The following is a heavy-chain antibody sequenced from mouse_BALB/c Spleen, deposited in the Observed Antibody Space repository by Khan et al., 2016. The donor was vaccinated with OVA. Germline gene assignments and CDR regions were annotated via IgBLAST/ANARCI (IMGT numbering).Heavy chain of an antibody. CDR2: LSYSGST. CDR3: ASELGRYYALDY. D-gene: IGHD4-1*01. Sequence: EVQLQESGPGLVKPSQSLSLTCTVTGYSITSDYAWNWIRQFPGNKLEWMGYLSYSGSTTYNPSLKSRISITRDTSKDQFSLQLKSVTSEDTATYYCASELGRYYALDYWGQGTSVTVSS. J-gene: IGHJ4*01. V-gene: IGHV3-2*02. CDR1: GYSITSDYA.